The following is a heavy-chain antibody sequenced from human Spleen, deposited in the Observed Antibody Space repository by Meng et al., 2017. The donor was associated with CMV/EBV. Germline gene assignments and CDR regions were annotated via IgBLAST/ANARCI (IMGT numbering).Heavy chain of an antibody. CDR3: ARLGGFLNWFDP. J-gene: IGHJ5*02. D-gene: IGHD2-15*01. V-gene: IGHV4-31*03. Sequence: CTVSGDSISSSAHYWTWIRQHPGKGLEWIGYIYYSGSTYSNPSLKSRVTISVETSKNQFSLRLISVTAADTAVYYCARLGGFLNWFDPWGQGTLVTVCS. CDR2: IYYSGST. CDR1: GDSISSSAHY.